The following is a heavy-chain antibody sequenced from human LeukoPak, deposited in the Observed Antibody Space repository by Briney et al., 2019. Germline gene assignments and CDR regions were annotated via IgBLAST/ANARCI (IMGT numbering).Heavy chain of an antibody. D-gene: IGHD3-10*01. CDR2: IYYSGST. Sequence: SETLSLTCTVSGGSISSYYWSWIRQPPGKGLEWIGYIYYSGSTNYNPSLKSRVTISVDTSKNQFSLKPSSATAADTAVYYCARLFNYYYYYMDVWGKGTTVTISS. V-gene: IGHV4-59*01. J-gene: IGHJ6*03. CDR3: ARLFNYYYYYMDV. CDR1: GGSISSYY.